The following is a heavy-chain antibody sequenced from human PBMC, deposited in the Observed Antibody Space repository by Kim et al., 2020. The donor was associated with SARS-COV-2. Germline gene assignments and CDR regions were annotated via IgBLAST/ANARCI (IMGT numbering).Heavy chain of an antibody. D-gene: IGHD2-2*01. J-gene: IGHJ6*02. CDR2: IIPIFGTA. CDR3: ASPSSYYDIVVPNYYYYGMDV. V-gene: IGHV1-69*13. CDR1: GGTFSSYA. Sequence: SVKVSCKASGGTFSSYAISWVRQAPGQGLEWMGGIIPIFGTANYAQKFQGRVTITADESTSTAYMELSSLRSEDTAVYYCASPSSYYDIVVPNYYYYGMDVWGQGTTVTVSS.